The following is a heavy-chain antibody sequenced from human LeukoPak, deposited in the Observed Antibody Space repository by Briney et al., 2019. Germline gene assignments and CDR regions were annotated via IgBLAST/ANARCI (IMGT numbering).Heavy chain of an antibody. V-gene: IGHV3-9*01. J-gene: IGHJ4*02. CDR3: ATGYSYAWFDC. Sequence: PGGSLRLSCAASGFTFDDYAMHWVRQARGKGLEWVSGISWNSGSIGYADSVKGRFTISRDNAKNSLYLQMNSLRAEDTALYYCATGYSYAWFDCWGQGTLVTVSS. CDR1: GFTFDDYA. D-gene: IGHD5-18*01. CDR2: ISWNSGSI.